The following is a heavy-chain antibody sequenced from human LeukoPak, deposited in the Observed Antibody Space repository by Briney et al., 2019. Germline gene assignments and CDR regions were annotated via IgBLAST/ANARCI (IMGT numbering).Heavy chain of an antibody. CDR3: ARALIDGNTPFDY. V-gene: IGHV3-21*01. CDR2: ISSSSSYI. Sequence: GGSLRLSCAASGFTFSSYSMNWGRQAPGKGLEWVSSISSSSSYIYYADSVKGRFTISRDDAKNSLYLQMNSLRAEDTAVYYCARALIDGNTPFDYWGQGTLVTVSS. CDR1: GFTFSSYS. D-gene: IGHD4-23*01. J-gene: IGHJ4*02.